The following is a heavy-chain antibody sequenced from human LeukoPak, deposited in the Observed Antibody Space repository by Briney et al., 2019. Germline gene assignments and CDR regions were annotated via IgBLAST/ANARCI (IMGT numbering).Heavy chain of an antibody. V-gene: IGHV3-48*03. D-gene: IGHD3-22*01. CDR3: ARAPYYYDSSLGFDY. CDR1: GFTFSSYE. J-gene: IGHJ4*02. Sequence: SGGSLRLSCAASGFTFSSYEMNWVRQAPGKGLEWVSYISSSGSTIYYADSVKGRFTISRDNAKNSLYLQMNSLRAEDTAVYYCARAPYYYDSSLGFDYSGQGTLVTVSS. CDR2: ISSSGSTI.